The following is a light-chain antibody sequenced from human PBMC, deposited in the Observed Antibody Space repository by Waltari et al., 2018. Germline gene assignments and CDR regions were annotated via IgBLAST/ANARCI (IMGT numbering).Light chain of an antibody. CDR3: HQYYANPQT. CDR1: QSVLYSSNNKNY. J-gene: IGKJ1*01. Sequence: DIVMTQSPDSLAVSLGERATINCNSSQSVLYSSNNKNYLAWYQHKSGQPPKLLIYWASTRESGVPDRFSGSGSGTDFSLTINNLQPEDVAVYYCHQYYANPQTFGQGTRVEIK. V-gene: IGKV4-1*01. CDR2: WAS.